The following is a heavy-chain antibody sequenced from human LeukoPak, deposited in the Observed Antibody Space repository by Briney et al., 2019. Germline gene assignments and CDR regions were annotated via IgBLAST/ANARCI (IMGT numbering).Heavy chain of an antibody. D-gene: IGHD2-21*02. J-gene: IGHJ4*02. Sequence: GGSLRLSCAASGFTFNSYVMSWVRQAPGKGLEWVSGISGPGRSTYYADFVKGRFTISRDNSKNTLYLQMNSMRVEDTAVYYCAKARDCGGDCYTFYFDYWGQGTLVTVSS. CDR2: ISGPGRST. V-gene: IGHV3-23*01. CDR1: GFTFNSYV. CDR3: AKARDCGGDCYTFYFDY.